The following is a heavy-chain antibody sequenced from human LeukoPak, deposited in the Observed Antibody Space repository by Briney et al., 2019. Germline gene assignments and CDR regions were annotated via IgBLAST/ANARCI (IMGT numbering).Heavy chain of an antibody. D-gene: IGHD3-3*01. CDR1: GFTLSDAW. J-gene: IGHJ6*03. CDR2: IKSKTDGGTT. V-gene: IGHV3-15*01. Sequence: GGSLRLSCGASGFTLSDAWMSWVRQAPGKGLEWVGRIKSKTDGGTTDYAAPVKGRFTISRDDSRNTLYLQINSLKNEDTAVYYCTTMSYDFWSGYDYYYMDVWGKGTTVTVPS. CDR3: TTMSYDFWSGYDYYYMDV.